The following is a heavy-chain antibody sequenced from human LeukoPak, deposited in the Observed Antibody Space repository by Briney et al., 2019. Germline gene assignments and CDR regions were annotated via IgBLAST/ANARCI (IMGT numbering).Heavy chain of an antibody. J-gene: IGHJ5*02. CDR1: EFSVGSNY. Sequence: SGGSLRLSCAASEFSVGSNYMTWVRQAPGKGLEWVSLIYSGGSTYYADSVKGRFTISRDNSKNTLYLQMNSLRAEDTAVYYCARERIAAVNWFDPWGQGTLVTVSS. CDR2: IYSGGST. D-gene: IGHD6-13*01. CDR3: ARERIAAVNWFDP. V-gene: IGHV3-66*01.